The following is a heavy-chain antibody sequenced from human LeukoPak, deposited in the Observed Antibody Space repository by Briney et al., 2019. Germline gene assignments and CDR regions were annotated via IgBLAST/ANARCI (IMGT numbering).Heavy chain of an antibody. CDR3: AREAGDPSGYYYDKGAFDI. CDR2: IYTSGST. CDR1: GGSISSYY. J-gene: IGHJ3*02. Sequence: SETLSLTCTVSGGSISSYYWSWIRQPAGKGLEWIGRIYTSGSTNYNPSLKSRVTMSVDTSKNRFSLKLSSVTAADTAVYYCAREAGDPSGYYYDKGAFDIWGQGTMVTVSS. V-gene: IGHV4-4*07. D-gene: IGHD3-22*01.